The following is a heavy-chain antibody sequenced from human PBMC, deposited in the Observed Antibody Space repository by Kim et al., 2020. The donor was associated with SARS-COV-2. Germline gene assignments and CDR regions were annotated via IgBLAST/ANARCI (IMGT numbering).Heavy chain of an antibody. V-gene: IGHV3-21*01. CDR1: GFTFSSYS. D-gene: IGHD3-22*01. CDR3: ARYDSSGSTYFDY. Sequence: GGSLRLSCAASGFTFSSYSMNWVRQAPGKGLEWVSSISSSSSYIYYADSVKGRFTISRDNAKNSLYLQMNSLRAEDTAVYYCARYDSSGSTYFDYWGQGTLVTVSS. CDR2: ISSSSSYI. J-gene: IGHJ4*02.